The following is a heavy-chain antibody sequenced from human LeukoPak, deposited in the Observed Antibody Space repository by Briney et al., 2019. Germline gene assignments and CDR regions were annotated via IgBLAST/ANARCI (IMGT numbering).Heavy chain of an antibody. CDR3: ARDLSFGSLDF. Sequence: GGSLRLSCAASGVTLSSHVMHWVRQAPGKGREWVALIWYDGIKENYADSVKGRFTISRDMYKNTLNLQMNSLRVEDTAVFYCARDLSFGSLDFRGQGTLVTVSS. D-gene: IGHD1-26*01. V-gene: IGHV3-33*01. CDR2: IWYDGIKE. CDR1: GVTLSSHV. J-gene: IGHJ4*02.